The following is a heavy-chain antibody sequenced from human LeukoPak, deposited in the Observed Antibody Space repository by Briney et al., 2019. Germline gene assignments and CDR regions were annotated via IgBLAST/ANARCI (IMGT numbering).Heavy chain of an antibody. CDR2: ISGSGRDL. D-gene: IGHD3-22*01. Sequence: PGGSLRLSCVACGFSFSDYYMSWIRQAPGRGLEGISYISGSGRDLYYAVSVKGRFTISRDNANNSLYLQMNSLTAEDTAVYYCARSIGYYYTMDVWGQGTTVTVSS. V-gene: IGHV3-11*01. CDR3: ARSIGYYYTMDV. CDR1: GFSFSDYY. J-gene: IGHJ6*02.